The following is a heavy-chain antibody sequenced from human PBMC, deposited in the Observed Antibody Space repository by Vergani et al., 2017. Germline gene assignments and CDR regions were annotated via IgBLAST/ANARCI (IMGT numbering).Heavy chain of an antibody. CDR1: GDSTTTAETW. V-gene: IGHV4-30-4*01. CDR2: VSSGGSP. CDR3: ARGQWVFEK. D-gene: IGHD1-26*01. Sequence: QERLQESGPRLLKPPETLTLICSVSGDSTTTAETWWSWIRRPPGEGLQWLGRVSSGGSPSYNASFGSRTTISLDTSKNQFSLTLTSVTAADSAVYFCARGQWVFEKWGPGIHVTVSS. J-gene: IGHJ4*02.